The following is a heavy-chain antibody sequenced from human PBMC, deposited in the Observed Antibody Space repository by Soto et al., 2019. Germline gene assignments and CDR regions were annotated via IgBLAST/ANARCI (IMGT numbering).Heavy chain of an antibody. Sequence: QVQLVQSGPEVKRPGASVKVSCKASGYTFSSYNINWVRQAPGQGLEWMAWISGYNADTKYPEHFQGRITVTRDTLTTTVYMELRSLRSDDTAVYYCTRQGGDYGGQGTPVTVSS. J-gene: IGHJ4*02. D-gene: IGHD2-15*01. CDR2: ISGYNADT. CDR3: TRQGGDY. CDR1: GYTFSSYN. V-gene: IGHV1-18*01.